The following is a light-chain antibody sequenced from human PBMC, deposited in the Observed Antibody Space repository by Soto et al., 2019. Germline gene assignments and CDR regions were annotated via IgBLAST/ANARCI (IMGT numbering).Light chain of an antibody. V-gene: IGKV1-5*03. CDR1: QSISSW. J-gene: IGKJ2*01. Sequence: DIQMTQSPSTLSASVGDRVTITCRASQSISSWLAWYQQKPGKAPKLLIYKASSLESGVPSRFSGSGSGTEFTLTISCLQPDDFATYYCQQGTFGQGTKLEIK. CDR2: KAS. CDR3: QQGT.